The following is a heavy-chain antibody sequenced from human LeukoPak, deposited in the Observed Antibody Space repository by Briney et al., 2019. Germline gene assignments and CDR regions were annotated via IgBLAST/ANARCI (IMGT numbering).Heavy chain of an antibody. CDR1: GGSISSSSYY. CDR2: IYYSGST. CDR3: ARSSSWYELDY. V-gene: IGHV4-39*01. D-gene: IGHD6-13*01. Sequence: PSETLSLTCTVSGGSISSSSYYWGWIRQPPGKGLEWIGTIYYSGSTYYNPSLKSQVTISVDTSKNQFSLKLSSVTAADTAVYYCARSSSWYELDYWGQGTLVTVSS. J-gene: IGHJ4*02.